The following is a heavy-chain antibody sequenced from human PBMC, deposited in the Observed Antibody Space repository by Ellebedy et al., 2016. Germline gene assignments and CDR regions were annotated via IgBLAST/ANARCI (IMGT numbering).Heavy chain of an antibody. J-gene: IGHJ6*02. CDR2: ISTYNSHT. Sequence: ASVKVSCXASGYSLLDYGFSWVRQAPGQGLEWMGWISTYNSHTNSAQNLQGRVTMTTDTSTSTAFMELRSLRPDDTAVYYYYGMDVWGQGTTVTVSS. CDR3: YGMDV. V-gene: IGHV1-18*01. CDR1: GYSLLDYG.